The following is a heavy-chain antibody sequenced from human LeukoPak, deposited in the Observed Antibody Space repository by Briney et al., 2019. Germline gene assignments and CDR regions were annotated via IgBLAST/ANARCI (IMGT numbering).Heavy chain of an antibody. V-gene: IGHV1-18*04. CDR2: ISAYNGNT. J-gene: IGHJ4*02. CDR1: GYTFTSYG. D-gene: IGHD3-10*01. CDR3: ARDHYYGSGSYRFDY. Sequence: GASVKVSCKASGYTFTSYGISWVRQAPGQGLEWMGWISAYNGNTNYAQKLQGRVTMTTDTSTSTVYMELRSLRSDDTAVYYCARDHYYGSGSYRFDYWGQGTLVTVSS.